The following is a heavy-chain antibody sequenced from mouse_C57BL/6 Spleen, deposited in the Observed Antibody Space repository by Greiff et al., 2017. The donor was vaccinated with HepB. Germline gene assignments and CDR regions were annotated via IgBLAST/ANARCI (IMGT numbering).Heavy chain of an antibody. CDR1: GYTFTSYW. D-gene: IGHD4-1*01. CDR3: ARDLSTKLGRGGFDY. J-gene: IGHJ2*01. V-gene: IGHV1-69*01. Sequence: QVQLKQPGAELVMPGASVKLSCKASGYTFTSYWMHWVKQRPGQGLEWIGEIDPSDSYTNYNQKFKGKSTLTVDKSSSTAYMQLSSLTSEDSAVYYCARDLSTKLGRGGFDYWGQGTTLTVSS. CDR2: IDPSDSYT.